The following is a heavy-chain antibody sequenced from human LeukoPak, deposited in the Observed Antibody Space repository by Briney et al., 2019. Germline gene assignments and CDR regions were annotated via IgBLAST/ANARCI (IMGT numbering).Heavy chain of an antibody. V-gene: IGHV3-30-3*01. CDR1: GFTFSSYA. CDR2: ISYDGSNK. D-gene: IGHD5-18*01. J-gene: IGHJ6*02. Sequence: PGGSLRLSCAASGFTFSSYAMHWVRQAPGKGLEWVAVISYDGSNKYYADSVKGRFTISRDNSKNTLYLQMNSLRAEDTAVYYCARDQDSYGNYYYYGMDVWGQGTTVTVSS. CDR3: ARDQDSYGNYYYYGMDV.